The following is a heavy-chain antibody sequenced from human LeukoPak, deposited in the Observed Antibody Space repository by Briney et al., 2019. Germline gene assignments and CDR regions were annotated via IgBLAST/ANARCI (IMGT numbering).Heavy chain of an antibody. D-gene: IGHD6-13*01. V-gene: IGHV4-59*01. CDR2: IYYTGST. CDR1: GGPISSYY. Sequence: SETLSLTCTVSGGPISSYYWSWIRQPPGKGLEWIEYIYYTGSTDYNPSLKSRVAISVDTSKNQFSLKLSSVTAADTAVYYCARGSKAAPGTFDYWGQGTLVTVSS. CDR3: ARGSKAAPGTFDY. J-gene: IGHJ4*02.